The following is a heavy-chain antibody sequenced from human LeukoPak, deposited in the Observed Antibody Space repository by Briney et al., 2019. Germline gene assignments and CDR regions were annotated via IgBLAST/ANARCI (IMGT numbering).Heavy chain of an antibody. CDR2: ISSGSSAI. Sequence: KAGGSLRLSCAASGFTFNRYWMSWVRQAPGKGLEWVSIISSGSSAIFSADALKGRFTISRDDAKNLLYLDMNSPRAEDTAVYYCARGHTAVTRHFDFWGQGTLVTVSS. D-gene: IGHD4-17*01. CDR1: GFTFNRYW. CDR3: ARGHTAVTRHFDF. V-gene: IGHV3-21*01. J-gene: IGHJ4*02.